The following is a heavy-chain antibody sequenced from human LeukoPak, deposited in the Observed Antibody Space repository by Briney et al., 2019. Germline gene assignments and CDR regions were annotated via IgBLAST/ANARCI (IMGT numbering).Heavy chain of an antibody. D-gene: IGHD1-14*01. CDR3: ASGIGRNFDY. J-gene: IGHJ4*02. V-gene: IGHV4-31*03. CDR2: IYYSGST. Sequence: SETLSLTCTVSGGSISSGGYYWSWIRQHPGKGLEWIGYIYYSGSTYYNLSLKSRVTISVDTSKNQFSLKLSSVTAADTAVYYCASGIGRNFDYWGQGTLVTVSS. CDR1: GGSISSGGYY.